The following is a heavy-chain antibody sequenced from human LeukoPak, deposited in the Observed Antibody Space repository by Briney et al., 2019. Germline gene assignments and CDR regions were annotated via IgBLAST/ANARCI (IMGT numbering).Heavy chain of an antibody. J-gene: IGHJ4*02. CDR3: ARAYGSGRPHY. CDR1: GFTFSSYW. V-gene: IGHV3-7*01. CDR2: IKQDGSDK. D-gene: IGHD3-10*01. Sequence: GGSLRLSCAASGFTFSSYWMSWVRQAPGKGLEWVANIKQDGSDKYYVDSVKGRFTIYRDNAKNSLYLQMNSLRAEDTAVYYCARAYGSGRPHYWGQGTLVTVSS.